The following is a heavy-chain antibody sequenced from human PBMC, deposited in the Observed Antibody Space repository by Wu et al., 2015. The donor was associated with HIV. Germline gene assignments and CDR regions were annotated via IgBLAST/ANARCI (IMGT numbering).Heavy chain of an antibody. D-gene: IGHD2-2*01. Sequence: QVQLVQSGAEMKKPGASVKVSCKASGYTFTGHYIHWVRQAPGQGLEWMGWINPDSGVTNYAQKFQGSVTMTSDTSVSTVYMELTNLRPDDTAVYYCARVFVVVPAGFSGEITAFDIWGQGTMVAVSS. CDR3: ARVFVVVPAGFSGEITAFDI. J-gene: IGHJ3*02. CDR2: INPDSGVT. V-gene: IGHV1-2*02. CDR1: GYTFTGHY.